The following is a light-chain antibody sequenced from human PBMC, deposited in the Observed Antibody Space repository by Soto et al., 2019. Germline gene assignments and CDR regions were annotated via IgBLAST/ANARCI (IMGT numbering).Light chain of an antibody. J-gene: IGKJ1*01. V-gene: IGKV3-11*01. CDR3: QQRSNGPQT. CDR1: QSVYSY. Sequence: EIVLTQSPTTLSFSPGEGATLSCRASQSVYSYLAWYQQKPGQAPRLLIYEASNRATGIPARFSGSGFGTDFTLTISSLEPEDFSVDYCQQRSNGPQTFGQGTKVDIK. CDR2: EAS.